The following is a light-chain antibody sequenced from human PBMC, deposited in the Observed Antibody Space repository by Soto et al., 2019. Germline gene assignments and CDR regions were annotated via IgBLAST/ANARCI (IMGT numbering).Light chain of an antibody. Sequence: IVMTQSPATLSGSAGERDTISGGASQSVSSKYLAWYQQKPGRAPRVLIYGTSIRASGVPERFSGGGSGTDFTLTITRLEPEDFAVYYCQQYGSSLFTFGPGTKVDIK. J-gene: IGKJ3*01. CDR3: QQYGSSLFT. CDR2: GTS. CDR1: QSVSSKY. V-gene: IGKV3-20*01.